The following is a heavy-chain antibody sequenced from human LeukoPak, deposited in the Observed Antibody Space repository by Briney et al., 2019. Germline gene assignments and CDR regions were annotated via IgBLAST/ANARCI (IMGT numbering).Heavy chain of an antibody. CDR3: TTGPFFGDYGDYFDY. CDR1: GFTFTYAW. Sequence: GGSLRLSCAASGFTFTYAWMSWVRQSPGKGLEWVGRIKSKTDGGTTDYPAPVKGRFTISRDDSKKTLYLQMHSLQTEDTDVYYCTTGPFFGDYGDYFDYWGQGTLVTVSS. D-gene: IGHD4-17*01. V-gene: IGHV3-15*01. J-gene: IGHJ4*02. CDR2: IKSKTDGGTT.